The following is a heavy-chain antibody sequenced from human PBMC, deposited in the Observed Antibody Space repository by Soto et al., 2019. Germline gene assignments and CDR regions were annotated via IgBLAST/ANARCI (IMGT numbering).Heavy chain of an antibody. CDR3: AKDRRPYIQGRYYFDN. CDR2: ISASGGNT. Sequence: GGSLRLSCAASGFTFRSYAMSWVRQAPGKGLEWVSVISASGGNTYYADSVKGRFTISRDNSKNTLYLQMTSLRAEDTALYYCAKDRRPYIQGRYYFDNWGQGALVTVSS. V-gene: IGHV3-23*01. CDR1: GFTFRSYA. J-gene: IGHJ4*02. D-gene: IGHD1-1*01.